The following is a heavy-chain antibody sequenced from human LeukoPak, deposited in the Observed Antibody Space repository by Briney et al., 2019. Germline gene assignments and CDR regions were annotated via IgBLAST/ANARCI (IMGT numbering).Heavy chain of an antibody. V-gene: IGHV1-2*06. Sequence: GASVKVSCKASGYTFTGYYMHWVRQAPGQGLEWMGRIDPNSGGTNYAQKFQGRVTMTRDTSISTAYMELSRLRSDDTAVYYCARSRSMKGYSYGDAFDIWGQGTMVTVSS. CDR3: ARSRSMKGYSYGDAFDI. CDR2: IDPNSGGT. D-gene: IGHD5-18*01. CDR1: GYTFTGYY. J-gene: IGHJ3*02.